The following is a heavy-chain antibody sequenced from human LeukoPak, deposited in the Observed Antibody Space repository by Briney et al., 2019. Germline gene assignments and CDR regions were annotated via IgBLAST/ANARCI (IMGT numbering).Heavy chain of an antibody. CDR2: ISDSGGRT. V-gene: IGHV3-23*01. CDR3: APSGSGHY. D-gene: IGHD6-19*01. Sequence: GGSLRLSCAVSGITLSNYGMSWVRQAPGKGLEWVAGISDSGGRTNYADSVKGRFTISRDNSKNTLYLQMNSLRAEDTAVYYCAPSGSGHYWGQGTLVTVSS. CDR1: GITLSNYG. J-gene: IGHJ4*02.